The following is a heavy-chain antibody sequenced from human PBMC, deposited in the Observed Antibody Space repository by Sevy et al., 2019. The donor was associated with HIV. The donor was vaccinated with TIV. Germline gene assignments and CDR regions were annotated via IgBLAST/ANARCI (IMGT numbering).Heavy chain of an antibody. J-gene: IGHJ4*02. Sequence: GGSLRLSCAASGFTFSDYYMSWIRQAPGKGLEWVTYISSSGSNKYYADSVKGRFTISRDNAKNSLYLQMNSLRAEDTAVYYGALVVFGGWYYFDYWGQGTLVTVSS. CDR3: ALVVFGGWYYFDY. V-gene: IGHV3-11*04. CDR2: ISSSGSNK. D-gene: IGHD6-19*01. CDR1: GFTFSDYY.